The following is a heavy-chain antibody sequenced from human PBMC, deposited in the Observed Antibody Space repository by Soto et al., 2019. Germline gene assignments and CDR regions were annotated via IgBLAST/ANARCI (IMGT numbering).Heavy chain of an antibody. D-gene: IGHD6-19*01. CDR2: ISYDGSNR. J-gene: IGHJ4*02. CDR1: GFTFSNYG. Sequence: QVQLVESGGGVVQPGRSLRLSCAASGFTFSNYGMHWVRQAPGKGLEWVAVISYDGSNRYYADSVKGRFTISRDNSKNTLDLQMNSLRAEDTAVYYCAKERSSGWYYFDYWGQGTLVTVSS. V-gene: IGHV3-30*18. CDR3: AKERSSGWYYFDY.